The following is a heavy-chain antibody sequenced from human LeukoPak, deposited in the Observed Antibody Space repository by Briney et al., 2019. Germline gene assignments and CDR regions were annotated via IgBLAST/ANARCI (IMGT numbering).Heavy chain of an antibody. CDR3: ARGAVAGTWPGTFDI. D-gene: IGHD6-19*01. Sequence: GGSLRLSCAASGITVSTNYMSWVRQAPGKGLEWVSMLYADGETHYTDSARGRFTISRDNSKNTLFLQMNSLRPEDTAVYYCARGAVAGTWPGTFDIWGQGTMVTVSS. CDR1: GITVSTNY. V-gene: IGHV3-53*05. J-gene: IGHJ3*02. CDR2: LYADGET.